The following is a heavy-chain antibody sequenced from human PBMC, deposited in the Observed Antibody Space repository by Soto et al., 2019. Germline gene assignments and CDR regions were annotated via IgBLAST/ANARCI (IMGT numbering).Heavy chain of an antibody. CDR2: IYYSGST. D-gene: IGHD2-8*01. CDR3: ARVGGGYCTNGVCYQWGFFDS. Sequence: SETLSLTCTVSGGSISSSSYYWGWIRQPPGKGLEWIGYIYYSGSTFYNASLKSRLTISVDTSKNQFSLKLNSVTAADTAVYYCARVGGGYCTNGVCYQWGFFDSWGQGTLVTVSS. CDR1: GGSISSSSYY. J-gene: IGHJ4*02. V-gene: IGHV4-31*03.